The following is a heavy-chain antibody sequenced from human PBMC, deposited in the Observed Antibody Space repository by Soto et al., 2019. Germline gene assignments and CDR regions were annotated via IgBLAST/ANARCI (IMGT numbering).Heavy chain of an antibody. D-gene: IGHD3-22*01. CDR2: ISSSGSTI. Sequence: GGSLRLSCAASGFTFSDYYMSWIRQAPGKGLEWVSYISSSGSTIYYADSVKGRFTISRDNAKNSLYLQMNSLRAEDTAVYYCARKYYYDSSGYYYFDYWGQGPLVTVSS. CDR1: GFTFSDYY. CDR3: ARKYYYDSSGYYYFDY. J-gene: IGHJ4*02. V-gene: IGHV3-11*01.